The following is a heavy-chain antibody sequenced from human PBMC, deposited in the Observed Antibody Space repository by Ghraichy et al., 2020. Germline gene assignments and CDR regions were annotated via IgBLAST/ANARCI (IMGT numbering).Heavy chain of an antibody. Sequence: SETLSLSCSVSDDSMTNNRFYWGWIRQSPGGGLEWIGTMYFSGSPIYNPSLKSRVTISLETSKKQFSLRLTSVTAADTAIYFCARLKNSFAGFSEPVGYFDSWGQGMVAVSS. D-gene: IGHD3-3*01. CDR2: MYFSGSP. J-gene: IGHJ4*02. V-gene: IGHV4-39*07. CDR1: DDSMTNNRFY. CDR3: ARLKNSFAGFSEPVGYFDS.